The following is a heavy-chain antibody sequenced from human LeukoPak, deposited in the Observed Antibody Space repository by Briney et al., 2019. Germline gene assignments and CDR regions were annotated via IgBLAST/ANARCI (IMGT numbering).Heavy chain of an antibody. D-gene: IGHD6-6*01. CDR2: MNPNSGNT. J-gene: IGHJ4*02. CDR1: GYTFTSYD. CDR3: ARDRSGTARPSYFDY. Sequence: ASVKVSCKASGYTFTSYDINWVRQATGQGLEWMGWMNPNSGNTGYAQKFQGRVTITRDTSASTAYMELSSLRSEDTAVYYCARDRSGTARPSYFDYWGQGTLVTVSS. V-gene: IGHV1-8*01.